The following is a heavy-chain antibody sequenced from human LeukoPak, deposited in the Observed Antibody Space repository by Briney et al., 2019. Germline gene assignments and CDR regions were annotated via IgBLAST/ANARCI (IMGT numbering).Heavy chain of an antibody. Sequence: ASVTVSFTASGYTFTIYYMHWVRQAPGQGGEWMGVIYPSGGSTSYAQKFQGRVTITRDTSTSTVYMELSSLRSEDTAVYYCAGGRGVVHTAMALDYWGQGTLVTVSS. CDR2: IYPSGGST. D-gene: IGHD5-18*01. CDR1: GYTFTIYY. CDR3: AGGRGVVHTAMALDY. J-gene: IGHJ4*02. V-gene: IGHV1-46*01.